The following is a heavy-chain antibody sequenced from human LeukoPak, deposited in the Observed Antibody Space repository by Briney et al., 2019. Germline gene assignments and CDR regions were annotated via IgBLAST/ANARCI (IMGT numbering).Heavy chain of an antibody. CDR2: IYNSGST. D-gene: IGHD2-2*01. Sequence: PSETLSLTCTVSGGSISSSTSYWGWIRQPPGKGLEWIGSIYNSGSTYYNPSLESRVTISVDTSKNQFSLKLRSVTAADTAVYYCVRRHCSDTNCYWLDPWGQGTLVTVSS. V-gene: IGHV4-39*01. CDR3: VRRHCSDTNCYWLDP. CDR1: GGSISSSTSY. J-gene: IGHJ5*02.